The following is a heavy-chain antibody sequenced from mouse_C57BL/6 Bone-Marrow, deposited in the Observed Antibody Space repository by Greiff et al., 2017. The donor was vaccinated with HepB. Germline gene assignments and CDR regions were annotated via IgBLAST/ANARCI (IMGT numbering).Heavy chain of an antibody. CDR3: ARVRSRRAMDY. Sequence: VQLVESGPELVKPGASVKISCKASGYAFSSSWMNWVKQRPGKGLEWIGRIYPGDGDTNYNGKFKGKATLTADKSSSTAYMQLSSLTSEDSAVYFCARVRSRRAMDYWGQGTSVTVSS. CDR1: GYAFSSSW. D-gene: IGHD2-4*01. CDR2: IYPGDGDT. J-gene: IGHJ4*01. V-gene: IGHV1-82*01.